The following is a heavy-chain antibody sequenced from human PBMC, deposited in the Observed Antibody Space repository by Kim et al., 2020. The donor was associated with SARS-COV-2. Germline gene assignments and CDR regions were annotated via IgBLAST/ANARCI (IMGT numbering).Heavy chain of an antibody. V-gene: IGHV4-59*13. CDR1: GGSISSYY. CDR3: ARGNYYGSGSYYNPTLYYYYYGMDV. CDR2: IYYSGST. Sequence: SETLSLTCTVSGGSISSYYWSWIRQPPGKGLEWIGYIYYSGSTNYNPSLKSRVTISVDTSKNQFSLKLSSVTAADTAVYYCARGNYYGSGSYYNPTLYYYYYGMDVWGQGTTVTVSS. D-gene: IGHD3-10*01. J-gene: IGHJ6*02.